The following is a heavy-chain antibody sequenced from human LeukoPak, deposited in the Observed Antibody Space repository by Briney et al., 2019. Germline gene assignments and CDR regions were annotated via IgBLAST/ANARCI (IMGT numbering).Heavy chain of an antibody. J-gene: IGHJ3*02. CDR2: IGTAGDT. D-gene: IGHD6-19*01. Sequence: PGGSLRLSCAASGFTFSSYDMHWVRQATGKGLEWVSAIGTAGDTYYPGSVKGRFTISRENAKNSLYLQMNSLRAGDTAVYYCAREGPYSSGLSGAFDIWGQGKMVTVSS. CDR1: GFTFSSYD. V-gene: IGHV3-13*01. CDR3: AREGPYSSGLSGAFDI.